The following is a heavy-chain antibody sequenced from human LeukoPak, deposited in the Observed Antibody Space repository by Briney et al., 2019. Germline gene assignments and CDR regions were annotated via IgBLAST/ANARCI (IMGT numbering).Heavy chain of an antibody. CDR2: FYSKGGT. Sequence: PSETLSLTCTVSGGSITSVYYYWSWIRQPAGRGLEWIGRFYSKGGTKYNPSLESRVTISVDTSKNQFSLNLRSVTAADTAVYYCPRRIVGTGDYWYFDLWGRGTLVTVSS. CDR3: PRRIVGTGDYWYFDL. D-gene: IGHD7-27*01. CDR1: GGSITSVYYY. V-gene: IGHV4-61*02. J-gene: IGHJ2*01.